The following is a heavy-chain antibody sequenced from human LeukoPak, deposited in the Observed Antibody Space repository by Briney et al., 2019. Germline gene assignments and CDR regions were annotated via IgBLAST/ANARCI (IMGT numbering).Heavy chain of an antibody. CDR1: GFTFSSYG. Sequence: PGGSLRLSCAASGFTFSSYGMHWVRQAPGKGLEWVAVITYDGSNKYYADSVKGRFTISRDNSKNTLYLQMNSLRAEDTAVYYCAKVSRYCSSTSCQHYYYYYGMDVWGQGTTVTVSS. CDR3: AKVSRYCSSTSCQHYYYYYGMDV. D-gene: IGHD2-2*01. V-gene: IGHV3-30*18. CDR2: ITYDGSNK. J-gene: IGHJ6*02.